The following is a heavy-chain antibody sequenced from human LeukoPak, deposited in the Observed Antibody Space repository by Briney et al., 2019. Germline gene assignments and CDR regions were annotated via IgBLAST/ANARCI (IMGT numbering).Heavy chain of an antibody. CDR1: GFTFSSYA. V-gene: IGHV3-23*01. CDR2: ISGSGGST. J-gene: IGHJ5*02. Sequence: PGGSLRLSCAASGFTFSSYAMSWVRQAPGKGLEWVSAISGSGGSTYYADSVKGRFTISRDNSKNTLYLQMNSLRAEDTAVYYCAKDSKRWQLVPGWFDPWGQGTLVTVSS. CDR3: AKDSKRWQLVPGWFDP. D-gene: IGHD6-13*01.